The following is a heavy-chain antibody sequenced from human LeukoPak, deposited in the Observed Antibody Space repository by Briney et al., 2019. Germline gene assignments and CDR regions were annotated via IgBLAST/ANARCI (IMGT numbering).Heavy chain of an antibody. J-gene: IGHJ6*03. CDR3: ARGARGSYPLWYYYYMDV. CDR2: ISYDGSNK. Sequence: GRSLRLSCAASGFTFSSYGMHWVRQAPGKGLEWVAVISYDGSNKYYADSVKGRFTISRDNAKNTLYLQMNSLRAEDTAVYYCARGARGSYPLWYYYYMDVWGKGTTVTISS. CDR1: GFTFSSYG. D-gene: IGHD1-26*01. V-gene: IGHV3-30*03.